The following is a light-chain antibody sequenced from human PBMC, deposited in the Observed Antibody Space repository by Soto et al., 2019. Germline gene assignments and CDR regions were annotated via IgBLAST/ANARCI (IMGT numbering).Light chain of an antibody. Sequence: EMELTQSPATLSVSPGERATLSCRASQSVYSNLAWYQHKPGQAPRLLIYHASARATGIPARFSGSGSGTEFTLTISSLQSEDCAIYYCQQYHTWPITFGGGTKVDI. CDR3: QQYHTWPIT. CDR2: HAS. V-gene: IGKV3-15*01. CDR1: QSVYSN. J-gene: IGKJ4*01.